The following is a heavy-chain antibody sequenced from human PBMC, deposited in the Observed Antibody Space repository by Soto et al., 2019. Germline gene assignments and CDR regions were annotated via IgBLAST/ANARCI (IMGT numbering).Heavy chain of an antibody. Sequence: QVQLVESGGGVVQPGRSLRLSCAASGFTFSNYGMHWVRQAPGTGLEWVAVISHARSNKYYADSVKGRFTSSRDNSKNTLYLQMNSLRAEDTAMYYCAKDVAGYYYCSGSTVKNGRVDYYYYDMDVWGKGTTVTGSS. CDR3: AKDVAGYYYCSGSTVKNGRVDYYYYDMDV. CDR1: GFTFSNYG. CDR2: ISHARSNK. D-gene: IGHD3-10*01. J-gene: IGHJ6*03. V-gene: IGHV3-30*18.